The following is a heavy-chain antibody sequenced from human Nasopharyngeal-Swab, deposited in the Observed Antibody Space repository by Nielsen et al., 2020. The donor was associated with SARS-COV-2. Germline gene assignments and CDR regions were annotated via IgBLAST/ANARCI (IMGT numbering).Heavy chain of an antibody. Sequence: GESLKISCAASGFTFSGSAMRWVRQASGKGLEWVGRIRSKANSYATAYAASVKGRFTISRDDSKNTAYPQMNSLKTEDTAVYYCTGGVTMVRHWGQGTLVTVSS. V-gene: IGHV3-73*01. CDR1: GFTFSGSA. CDR3: TGGVTMVRH. D-gene: IGHD3-10*01. CDR2: IRSKANSYAT. J-gene: IGHJ4*02.